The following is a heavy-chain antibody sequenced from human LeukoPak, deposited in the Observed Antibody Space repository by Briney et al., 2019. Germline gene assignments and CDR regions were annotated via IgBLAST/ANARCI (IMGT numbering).Heavy chain of an antibody. CDR2: ISSSSSTI. Sequence: PGGSLRLSCAASGFTFSSYSMNWVRQAPGKGLEWVSYISSSSSTIYYADSVKGRFTISRDNAKNSLYLQMNSLRAEDTAVYYCARAVAGNAYWGQGTLVTVSS. V-gene: IGHV3-48*04. CDR1: GFTFSSYS. J-gene: IGHJ4*02. D-gene: IGHD6-19*01. CDR3: ARAVAGNAY.